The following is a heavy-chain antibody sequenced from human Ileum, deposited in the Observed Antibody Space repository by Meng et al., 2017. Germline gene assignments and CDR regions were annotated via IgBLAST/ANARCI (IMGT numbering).Heavy chain of an antibody. D-gene: IGHD6-13*01. Sequence: GESLKISCVASGFTFSRYPMHWVRQSPGRGLEWVAGLSYDGSNIKYADSVRGRVTISRDNSQSTLYLQMNSLSSDDTAMYYCATLGGSWYKGWFDPWGQGTLVTVIL. J-gene: IGHJ5*02. CDR3: ATLGGSWYKGWFDP. CDR1: GFTFSRYP. V-gene: IGHV3-30*17. CDR2: LSYDGSNI.